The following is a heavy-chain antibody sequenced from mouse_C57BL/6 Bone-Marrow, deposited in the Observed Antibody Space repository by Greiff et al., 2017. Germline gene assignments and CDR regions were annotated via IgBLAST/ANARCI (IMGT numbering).Heavy chain of an antibody. CDR2: LYPGDGDT. J-gene: IGHJ2*01. CDR3: ARLLRYQIGNYFDY. Sequence: VQLQQSGPELVKPGASVKISCKASGYAFSSSWMNWVKQRPGRGLEWIGRLYPGDGDTNYNGKFKGKATLTADKSSSTAYMQLSSLTSEDSAVYFCARLLRYQIGNYFDYWGQGTTLTVSS. CDR1: GYAFSSSW. D-gene: IGHD1-1*01. V-gene: IGHV1-82*01.